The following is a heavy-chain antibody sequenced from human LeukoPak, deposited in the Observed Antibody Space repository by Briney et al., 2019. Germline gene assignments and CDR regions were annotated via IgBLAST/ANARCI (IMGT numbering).Heavy chain of an antibody. J-gene: IGHJ6*02. D-gene: IGHD6-13*01. CDR2: IYISGST. CDR3: ARVCQQLVRRYYYYYGMDV. Sequence: PSETLSLTCTVSGGPISSYYWSWIRQPAGKGLEWIGRIYISGSTNYNPSLKSRVTMSVDTSKNQFSLNLSSVTAADTAVYYCARVCQQLVRRYYYYYGMDVWGQGTTVTVSS. V-gene: IGHV4-4*07. CDR1: GGPISSYY.